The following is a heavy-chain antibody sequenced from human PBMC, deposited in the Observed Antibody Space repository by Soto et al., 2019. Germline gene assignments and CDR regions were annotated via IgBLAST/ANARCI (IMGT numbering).Heavy chain of an antibody. Sequence: GGSLRLSCAASGFTFSDYYMSWIRQAPGKGLEWVSYISSSGSTIYYADSLKGRFTISRDNAKNSPYLQMNSLRAEDTAVYYCARGPYDYVWGSDPPHFEYWGQGTLVTVSS. D-gene: IGHD3-16*02. CDR2: ISSSGSTI. J-gene: IGHJ4*02. V-gene: IGHV3-11*01. CDR3: ARGPYDYVWGSDPPHFEY. CDR1: GFTFSDYY.